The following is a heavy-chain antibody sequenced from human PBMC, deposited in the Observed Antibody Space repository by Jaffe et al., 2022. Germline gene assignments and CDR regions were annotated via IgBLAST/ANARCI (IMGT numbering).Heavy chain of an antibody. CDR3: ARERYYDSSGYYWGYYFDY. CDR1: GFTFSSYE. CDR2: ISSSGSTI. V-gene: IGHV3-48*03. J-gene: IGHJ4*02. D-gene: IGHD3-22*01. Sequence: EVQLVESGGGLVQPGGSLRLSCAASGFTFSSYEMNWVRQAPGKGLEWVSYISSSGSTIYYADSVKGRFTISRDNAKNSLYLQMNSLRAEDTAVYYCARERYYDSSGYYWGYYFDYWGQGTLVTVSS.